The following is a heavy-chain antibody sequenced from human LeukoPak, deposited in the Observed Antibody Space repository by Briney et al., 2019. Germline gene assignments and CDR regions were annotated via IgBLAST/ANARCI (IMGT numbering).Heavy chain of an antibody. Sequence: PGGSLRLSCAASGFTFSSYAMSWVRQAPGKGLEWVSAISGSGVTTYYADSVKGRFTISRDNSKNTLYLQMNSLRAEDTAVYYCARPGEGYCSSTSCHYYYYYYMDVWGKGTTVTISS. D-gene: IGHD2-2*01. CDR1: GFTFSSYA. V-gene: IGHV3-23*01. CDR3: ARPGEGYCSSTSCHYYYYYYMDV. CDR2: ISGSGVTT. J-gene: IGHJ6*03.